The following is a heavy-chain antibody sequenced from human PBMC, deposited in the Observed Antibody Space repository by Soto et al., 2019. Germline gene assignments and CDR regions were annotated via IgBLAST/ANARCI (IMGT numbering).Heavy chain of an antibody. J-gene: IGHJ3*01. D-gene: IGHD3-16*01. CDR3: ATSPRFAFDF. Sequence: QVQLQESGPGLVKPSETLSLTCTVSGGSVSTNNNYWSWIRQPPGKGLEWIGYISYSGATNYNPSLKSRVTKSVDTSKNQFSLKLNSVTAADTAVYYCATSPRFAFDFWGPGTMITVSS. V-gene: IGHV4-61*01. CDR2: ISYSGAT. CDR1: GGSVSTNNNY.